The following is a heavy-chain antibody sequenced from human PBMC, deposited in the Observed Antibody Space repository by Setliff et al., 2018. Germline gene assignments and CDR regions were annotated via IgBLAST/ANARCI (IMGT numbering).Heavy chain of an antibody. CDR2: IYYSGST. D-gene: IGHD5-12*01. J-gene: IGHJ4*02. CDR3: ARGERRWLRFSLDY. Sequence: LSLTCTVSGGSISSSSYYWGWIRQPPGKGLEWIGSIYYSGSTYYNPSLKSRVTISVDTSKNQFSLKLSSVTAADTAVYYCARGERRWLRFSLDYWGQGTLVTVSS. V-gene: IGHV4-39*07. CDR1: GGSISSSSYY.